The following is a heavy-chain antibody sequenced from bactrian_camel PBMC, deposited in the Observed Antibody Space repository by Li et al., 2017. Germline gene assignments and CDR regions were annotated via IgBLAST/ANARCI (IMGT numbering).Heavy chain of an antibody. D-gene: IGHD2*01. Sequence: HVQLVESGGGSVQAGGSLSLSCAASPYRNCMAWFRQIPGKEREGVAAIFSGRGGSPYYTDSVKGRFTVDHDYTKKTLDLQMVSLNTEDSGMYYCVADRSLADCLKALYGGGTSPEYWGQGTQVTVS. J-gene: IGHJ4*01. CDR2: IFSGRGGSP. V-gene: IGHV3S54*01. CDR3: VADRSLADCLKALYGGGTSPEY. CDR1: PYRNC.